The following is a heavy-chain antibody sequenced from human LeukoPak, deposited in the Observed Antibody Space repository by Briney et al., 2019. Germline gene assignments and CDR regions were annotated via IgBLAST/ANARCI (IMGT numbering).Heavy chain of an antibody. CDR3: ARSWYYDSSGYSGYYMDV. D-gene: IGHD3-22*01. J-gene: IGHJ6*03. CDR1: GFTFSSYA. V-gene: IGHV3-66*01. CDR2: VYSGGST. Sequence: GGSLRLSCAASGFTFSSYAMHWVRQAPGKGLEWVSVVYSGGSTYYADSVKGRFTISRDNSKNTLYLQMNSLRAEDTAVYYCARSWYYDSSGYSGYYMDVWGKGTTVTISS.